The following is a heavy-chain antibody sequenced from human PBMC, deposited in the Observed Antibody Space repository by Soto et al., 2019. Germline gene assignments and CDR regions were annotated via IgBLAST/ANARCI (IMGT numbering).Heavy chain of an antibody. CDR1: GGSISSSSYY. V-gene: IGHV4-39*07. J-gene: IGHJ6*03. Sequence: SETLSLTCTVSGGSISSSSYYWGWIRQPPGKGLEWIGNVYYGGSTYYNPSLKSRVTISVETSKSQFSLKLSSVTAADTAVYYCARFHGGFPLYYYYYYMDVWGKGTTVTVSS. D-gene: IGHD4-17*01. CDR3: ARFHGGFPLYYYYYYMDV. CDR2: VYYGGST.